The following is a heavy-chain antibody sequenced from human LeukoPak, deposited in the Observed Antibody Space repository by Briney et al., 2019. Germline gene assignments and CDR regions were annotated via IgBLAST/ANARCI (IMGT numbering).Heavy chain of an antibody. V-gene: IGHV1-18*01. Sequence: GASVKVSCKASGYTFSNYGISWVRQAPGQGLEWMGWISSYNDNTNYAQKLQGRVTMTTDTSTSTAYMELRSLRSDDTAVYYCARRGGKNYGDYLLYYYYMDVWGKGTTVTVSS. CDR1: GYTFSNYG. CDR2: ISSYNDNT. D-gene: IGHD4-17*01. J-gene: IGHJ6*03. CDR3: ARRGGKNYGDYLLYYYYMDV.